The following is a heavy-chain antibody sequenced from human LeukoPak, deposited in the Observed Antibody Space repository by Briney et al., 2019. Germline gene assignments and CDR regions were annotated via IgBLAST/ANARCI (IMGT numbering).Heavy chain of an antibody. V-gene: IGHV4-59*01. D-gene: IGHD4-17*01. J-gene: IGHJ4*02. Sequence: SQTLSLTCTVSGGSISSYYWSWIRQPPGKGLEWIGYIYYSGSTNYNPSLKSRVIISADTSKNQFSLKLSSVTAADTAVYYCARERAVTTYYYFDYWGQGTLVTVSS. CDR3: ARERAVTTYYYFDY. CDR2: IYYSGST. CDR1: GGSISSYY.